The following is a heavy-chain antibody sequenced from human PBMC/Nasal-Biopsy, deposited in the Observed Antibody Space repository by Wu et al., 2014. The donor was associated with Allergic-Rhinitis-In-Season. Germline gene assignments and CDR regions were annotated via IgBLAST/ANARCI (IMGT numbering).Heavy chain of an antibody. CDR2: INQDGGDK. V-gene: IGHV3-7*01. CDR1: GFTFSSYG. J-gene: IGHJ4*02. Sequence: LRLSCAASGFTFSSYGMHWVRQAPGKGLEWVANINQDGGDKYYVDSVKGRFTISRDNAKNSLYLQMNSLRAEDTAVYYCARAWIQLWPSDYWGQGTLVTVSS. D-gene: IGHD5-18*01. CDR3: ARAWIQLWPSDY.